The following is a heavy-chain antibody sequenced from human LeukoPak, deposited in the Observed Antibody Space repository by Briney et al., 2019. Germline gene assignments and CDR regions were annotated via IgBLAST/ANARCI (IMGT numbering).Heavy chain of an antibody. J-gene: IGHJ6*04. D-gene: IGHD3-10*02. V-gene: IGHV3-48*03. CDR1: GFTFHDYT. Sequence: GGSLRLSCAASGFTFHDYTMHWVRQAPGKGLEWVSYISSSGSTIYYADSVKGRFTISRDNAKNSLYLQMNSLRAEDTAVYYCAELGITMIGGVWGKGTTVTISS. CDR3: AELGITMIGGV. CDR2: ISSSGSTI.